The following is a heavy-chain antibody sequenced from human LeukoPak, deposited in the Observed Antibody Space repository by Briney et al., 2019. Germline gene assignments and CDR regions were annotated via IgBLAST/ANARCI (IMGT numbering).Heavy chain of an antibody. J-gene: IGHJ4*02. D-gene: IGHD6-13*01. Sequence: GGSLRLSCAASGFTFSDYWMHWVRQAPGRGLVWVSRISGDGSSTSYADSVKGRFTISRDNAKNTPYLQMNSLRAEDTAVYYCATTPDSNWYYFDYWGQGALVTVSS. V-gene: IGHV3-74*01. CDR3: ATTPDSNWYYFDY. CDR1: GFTFSDYW. CDR2: ISGDGSST.